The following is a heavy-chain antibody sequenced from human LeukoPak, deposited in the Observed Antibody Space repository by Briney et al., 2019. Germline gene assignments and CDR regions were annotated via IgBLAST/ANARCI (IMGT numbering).Heavy chain of an antibody. V-gene: IGHV3-30*18. D-gene: IGHD5-18*01. J-gene: IGHJ4*02. CDR2: ISYDGSNK. Sequence: GRSLRLSCADSRFTFSRYGMHWLRQAPGKGLEWVAVISYDGSNKDYADSVKGRFTISRDNSKNTVYLQMNSLRVEDTAVYYCAKEAPWDTAMVILIDYWGQGTLVTVSS. CDR1: RFTFSRYG. CDR3: AKEAPWDTAMVILIDY.